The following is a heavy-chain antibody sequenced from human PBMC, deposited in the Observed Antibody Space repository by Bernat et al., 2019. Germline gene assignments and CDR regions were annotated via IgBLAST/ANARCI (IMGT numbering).Heavy chain of an antibody. V-gene: IGHV4-59*01. CDR3: ARTEGFLEWLSHFDY. D-gene: IGHD3-3*01. J-gene: IGHJ4*02. CDR1: GGSISSYY. Sequence: QVQLQESGPGLVKPSETLSLTCTVSGGSISSYYWSWIRQPPGKGLEWIGYIYYSGSTNYNPSLKSRVTISVDTSKNQFSLKLSSVTAADTAVYYCARTEGFLEWLSHFDYWGQGTLVTVSS. CDR2: IYYSGST.